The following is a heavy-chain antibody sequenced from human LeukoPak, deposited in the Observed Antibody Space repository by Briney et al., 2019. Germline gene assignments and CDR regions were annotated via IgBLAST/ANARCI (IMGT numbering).Heavy chain of an antibody. CDR3: ARGYTYFDY. CDR2: ISRSGTTI. V-gene: IGHV3-48*03. CDR1: GLTFSSYE. Sequence: GGSLRLSCAASGLTFSSYEMNWVRQAPGKGLEWVSCISRSGTTIYCADSVKGRFTISRDNAKNSLYLQMNCLRAEDTAVYYCARGYTYFDYWGQGTLVTVSS. D-gene: IGHD5-12*01. J-gene: IGHJ4*02.